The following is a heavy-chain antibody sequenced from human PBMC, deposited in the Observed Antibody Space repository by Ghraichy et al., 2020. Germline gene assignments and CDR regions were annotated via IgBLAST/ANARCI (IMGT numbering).Heavy chain of an antibody. CDR2: ITQSGNEQ. CDR3: ARDRADKSFDY. V-gene: IGHV3-7*03. Sequence: GGSLRLSCAASGFNFAASWMNWVRQAPGKGLEWVAGITQSGNEQYYVDSVKGRFTISRDNAKNSLYLQMNSLRDEDTAVFFCARDRADKSFDYWGQGILVTVSS. CDR1: GFNFAASW. J-gene: IGHJ4*02. D-gene: IGHD3-10*01.